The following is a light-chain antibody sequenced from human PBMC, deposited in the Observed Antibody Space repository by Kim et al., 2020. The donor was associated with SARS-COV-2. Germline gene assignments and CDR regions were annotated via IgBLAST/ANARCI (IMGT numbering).Light chain of an antibody. CDR1: QSINNW. V-gene: IGKV1-5*03. CDR3: QQYNDYWT. CDR2: RAS. Sequence: DIQMTQSPSTLSASVGDRVTITCRASQSINNWLAWYQQKPGKAPRLLIYRASSLESGVPSRFSGSGSGTEFTLTINSLQPDDFATYYCQQYNDYWTFGQGTKVDIK. J-gene: IGKJ1*01.